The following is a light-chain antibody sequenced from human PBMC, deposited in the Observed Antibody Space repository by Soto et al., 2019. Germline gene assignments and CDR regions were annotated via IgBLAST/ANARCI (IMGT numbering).Light chain of an antibody. Sequence: EIVLTQSPVTLSLSPGERATLSCRASQSVSSSYLAWYRQKPGQAPRLLIYDASNRATGIPARFSGSGSGTDFTLTISSLEPEDFAVYSCQQRRNWPLTFGGGTKVDIK. CDR3: QQRRNWPLT. CDR2: DAS. V-gene: IGKV3D-20*02. J-gene: IGKJ4*01. CDR1: QSVSSSY.